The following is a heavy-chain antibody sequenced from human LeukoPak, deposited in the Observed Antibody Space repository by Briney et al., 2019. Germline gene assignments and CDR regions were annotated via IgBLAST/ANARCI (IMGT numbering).Heavy chain of an antibody. Sequence: PSETLSLTCTVSGGSISSYYWSWIRQPPGKGLEWIGSIYYSGSTYYNPSLKSRVTISVDTSKNQFSLKLSSVTAADTAVYYCARTSTIFGNYFDYWGQGTLVTVSS. CDR1: GGSISSYY. CDR2: IYYSGST. CDR3: ARTSTIFGNYFDY. J-gene: IGHJ4*02. D-gene: IGHD3-3*01. V-gene: IGHV4-59*05.